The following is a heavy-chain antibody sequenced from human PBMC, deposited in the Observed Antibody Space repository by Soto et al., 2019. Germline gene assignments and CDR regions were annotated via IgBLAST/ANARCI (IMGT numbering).Heavy chain of an antibody. Sequence: PGGSLRLSCAASGFTFSSYAMSWVRQAPGKGLEWVSVISGSGGSTYYADSVKGRFTISRDNSKNMLYLQMNSLRAEDTAVYYCAKDLGSIVPAAITGAFDIWGQGTMVTVSS. CDR1: GFTFSSYA. D-gene: IGHD2-2*01. CDR3: AKDLGSIVPAAITGAFDI. CDR2: ISGSGGST. V-gene: IGHV3-23*01. J-gene: IGHJ3*02.